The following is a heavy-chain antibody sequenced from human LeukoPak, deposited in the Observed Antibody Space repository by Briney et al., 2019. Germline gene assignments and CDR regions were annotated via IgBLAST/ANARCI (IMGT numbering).Heavy chain of an antibody. CDR1: GFTFTGYY. CDR3: SREFQRSLDY. D-gene: IGHD6-25*01. V-gene: IGHV1-2*02. Sequence: ASVKVSCKASGFTFTGYYMHWVRQAPGQGLEWMGWINGNSGGTNYAQKFQGRVTMTRDTSINTAYMELSRLTSDDTAMYYCSREFQRSLDYRGQGTLVTVSS. CDR2: INGNSGGT. J-gene: IGHJ4*02.